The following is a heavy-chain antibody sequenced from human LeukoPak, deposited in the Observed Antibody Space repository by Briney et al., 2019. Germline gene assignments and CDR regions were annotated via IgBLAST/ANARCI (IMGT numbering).Heavy chain of an antibody. D-gene: IGHD3-10*01. V-gene: IGHV3-23*01. J-gene: IGHJ4*02. Sequence: PGGSLTRSCAASGFTCTTFTMNWVRQAPGKGLVGVSAINRGGGSTDYAVFVRGRFTISGDKSATTMYLQMNSRRAEDTATYYCAKGTERYREVSSFDSWGRGTQVTVSS. CDR1: GFTCTTFT. CDR3: AKGTERYREVSSFDS. CDR2: INRGGGST.